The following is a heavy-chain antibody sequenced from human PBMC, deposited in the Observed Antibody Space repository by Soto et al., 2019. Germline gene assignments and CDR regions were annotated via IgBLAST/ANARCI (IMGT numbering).Heavy chain of an antibody. V-gene: IGHV3-33*01. D-gene: IGHD4-17*01. CDR1: GFAFHGYA. CDR2: IWYDGSNT. J-gene: IGHJ4*02. CDR3: ARDLKTRHCDY. Sequence: QVQLVESGGGVVQPGRSLRLSCAASGFAFHGYAMHRVRQAPGKGLEWVAIIWYDGSNTYYGDSVKGRFTISRDNSKNTVYLQMNSLRVEDTAVYYCARDLKTRHCDYWGQGILVTVSS.